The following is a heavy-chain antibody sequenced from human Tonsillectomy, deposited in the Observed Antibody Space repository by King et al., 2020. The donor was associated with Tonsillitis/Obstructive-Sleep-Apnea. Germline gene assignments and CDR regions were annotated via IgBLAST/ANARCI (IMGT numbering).Heavy chain of an antibody. D-gene: IGHD2-15*01. V-gene: IGHV4-39*01. CDR3: ARRLDIVVVVAPPPVYDY. CDR1: GGSISSSSYY. CDR2: IYYSGST. J-gene: IGHJ4*02. Sequence: QLQESGPGLVKPSETLSLTCTVSGGSISSSSYYWGWIRQPPGKGLEWIGSIYYSGSTYYNPSLKSRVTISVDTSKNQFSLNLSSVTAADTAVYYCARRLDIVVVVAPPPVYDYWGQGTLSPPPQ.